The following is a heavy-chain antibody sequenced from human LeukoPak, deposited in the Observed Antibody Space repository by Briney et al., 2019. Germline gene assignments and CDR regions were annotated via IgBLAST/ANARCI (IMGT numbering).Heavy chain of an antibody. CDR3: AKDGDDCIDY. J-gene: IGHJ4*02. Sequence: GGSLRLSCAASGFIFNRRGMHWVRQAPGKGLEGVAFIRYDGGENFCADFAQGRFAISRDNSKNTLSLQLKTLRAEDTALYYCAKDGDDCIDYWGPGTLVTVAS. CDR2: IRYDGGEN. CDR1: GFIFNRRG. V-gene: IGHV3-30*02. D-gene: IGHD2-21*01.